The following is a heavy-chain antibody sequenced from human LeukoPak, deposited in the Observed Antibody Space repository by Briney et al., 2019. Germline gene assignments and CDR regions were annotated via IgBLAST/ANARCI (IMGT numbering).Heavy chain of an antibody. Sequence: ASVKVSCKASGYTFTGYYMHWVRQAPGQGHEWMGWINPNSGGTNYAQKFQGRVTMTRDTSISTAYMELSRLRSDDTAVYYCARDLEMATSYYFDYWGQGTLVTVSS. D-gene: IGHD5-24*01. V-gene: IGHV1-2*02. CDR2: INPNSGGT. J-gene: IGHJ4*02. CDR3: ARDLEMATSYYFDY. CDR1: GYTFTGYY.